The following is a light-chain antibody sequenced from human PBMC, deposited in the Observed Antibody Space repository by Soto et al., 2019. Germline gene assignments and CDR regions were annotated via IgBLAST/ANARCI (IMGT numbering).Light chain of an antibody. CDR3: KQLNTYPFT. CDR1: QGISSY. CDR2: AAS. Sequence: DIQLTQSPSFLSASVGDRFTITCRASQGISSYLAWYQQKPGKAPKLLIYAASTLQSGVPSRFSGSESGTEFTLTISSLQPEDFAAYYCKQLNTYPFTFGGGTKVEIE. J-gene: IGKJ4*01. V-gene: IGKV1-9*01.